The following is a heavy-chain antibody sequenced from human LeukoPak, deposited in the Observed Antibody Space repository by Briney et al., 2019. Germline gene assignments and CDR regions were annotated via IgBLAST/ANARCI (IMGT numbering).Heavy chain of an antibody. CDR2: IRGGGSPI. J-gene: IGHJ4*02. Sequence: GGSLRLSCAASGFTFSTYSMNWVRQAPGKGLEWVSYIRGGGSPIYYADSVKGRFTISRDNAKNSLYLQMNSLRDEDTAVYYCTRGPHALDYWGQGTLVTVSS. V-gene: IGHV3-48*02. CDR1: GFTFSTYS. CDR3: TRGPHALDY.